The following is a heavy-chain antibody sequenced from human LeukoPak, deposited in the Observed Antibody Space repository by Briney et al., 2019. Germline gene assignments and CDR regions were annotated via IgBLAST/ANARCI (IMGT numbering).Heavy chain of an antibody. CDR2: ISSSGYTI. V-gene: IGHV3-48*03. J-gene: IGHJ4*02. Sequence: PGGSLRLSCAASGFTFNSYEMNWVRQAPGTGLEWVSYISSSGYTIHYADSVKGRFTISRDNAKNSLYLQMNSLRAEDTAVYYCARGRDGYNMYHFDYWGQGTLVTVSS. CDR1: GFTFNSYE. D-gene: IGHD5-24*01. CDR3: ARGRDGYNMYHFDY.